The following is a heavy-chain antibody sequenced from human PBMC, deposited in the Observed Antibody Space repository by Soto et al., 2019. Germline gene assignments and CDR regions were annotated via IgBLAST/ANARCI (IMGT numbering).Heavy chain of an antibody. CDR3: AGGGCPIDC. CDR1: GYTFTNFG. J-gene: IGHJ4*02. D-gene: IGHD2-8*01. Sequence: QVQLVQSGAEVKKPGASVKVSCKASGYTFTNFGISWVRQAPGQGLEWMGWISAYNGNTNYAQNFQGRVTMTTDTSTSKAYRAVRSLRSDDTGVYYCAGGGCPIDCWGRGTLVTVSS. V-gene: IGHV1-18*01. CDR2: ISAYNGNT.